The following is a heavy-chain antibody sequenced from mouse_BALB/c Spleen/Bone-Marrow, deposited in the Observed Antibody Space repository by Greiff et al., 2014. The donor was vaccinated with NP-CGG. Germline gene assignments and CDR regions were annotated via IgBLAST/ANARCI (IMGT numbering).Heavy chain of an antibody. V-gene: IGHV1-69*02. Sequence: QVQLKESGAELVRPGASVKLSCRASGYTFTSYWINWVKQRPGQGLEWIGNIYPSDSYTNYNQRYKDKATLTVDESSSTAYMQLSSPTSEDSAVYYCTRYGNSHYYAMDYWGQGTSVTVSS. CDR3: TRYGNSHYYAMDY. D-gene: IGHD1-1*01. CDR2: IYPSDSYT. J-gene: IGHJ4*01. CDR1: GYTFTSYW.